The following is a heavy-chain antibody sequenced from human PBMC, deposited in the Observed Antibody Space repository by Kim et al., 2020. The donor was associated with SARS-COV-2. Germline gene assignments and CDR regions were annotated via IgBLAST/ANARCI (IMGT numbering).Heavy chain of an antibody. D-gene: IGHD5-18*01. CDR2: ISSSGSTI. Sequence: GGSLRLSCAVSGFTFSDYYMSWIRQAPGKGLEWVSYISSSGSTIYYADSVKGRFTISRDSAKNSLYLQMNSLRAEDTAVYYCTVGWDTAIAKNWYFDLWGRGTLVTVSS. CDR3: TVGWDTAIAKNWYFDL. CDR1: GFTFSDYY. V-gene: IGHV3-11*01. J-gene: IGHJ2*01.